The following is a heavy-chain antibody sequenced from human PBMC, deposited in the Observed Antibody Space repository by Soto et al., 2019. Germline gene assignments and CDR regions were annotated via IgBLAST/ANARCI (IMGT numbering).Heavy chain of an antibody. CDR2: IKSKTDGGTK. Sequence: EVQLVESGGGLVKPGGSLRLSCAASGFTFSNAWMSWVRQAPGKGLEWVGRIKSKTDGGTKDYAAPVKGRFTISRDDSKNTLYLQMNSMKTEDTAVYYCTTDVSQVTTGYYWGQGTLVTVSS. V-gene: IGHV3-15*01. J-gene: IGHJ4*02. D-gene: IGHD4-17*01. CDR1: GFTFSNAW. CDR3: TTDVSQVTTGYY.